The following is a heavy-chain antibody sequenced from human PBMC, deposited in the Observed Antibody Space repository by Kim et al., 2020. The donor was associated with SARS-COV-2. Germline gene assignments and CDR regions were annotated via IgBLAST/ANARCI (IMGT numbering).Heavy chain of an antibody. V-gene: IGHV4-34*01. CDR2: INHSGST. J-gene: IGHJ6*02. CDR1: GGSFSGYY. D-gene: IGHD6-13*01. Sequence: SETLSLTCAVYGGSFSGYYWSWIRQPPGKGLEWIGEINHSGSTNYNPSLKSRVTISVDTSKNQFSLKLSSVTAADTAVYYCARGESSSWYRSHPYYYYGMDVWGQGTTVTVSS. CDR3: ARGESSSWYRSHPYYYYGMDV.